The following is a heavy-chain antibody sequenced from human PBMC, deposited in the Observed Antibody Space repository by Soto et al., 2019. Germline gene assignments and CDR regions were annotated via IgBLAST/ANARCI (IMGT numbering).Heavy chain of an antibody. V-gene: IGHV4-61*01. CDR3: ARDFAYLDY. CDR1: GGSFKRGSYS. D-gene: IGHD3-3*01. J-gene: IGHJ4*02. Sequence: QVQLQESGPGLVKTSETLSLTCTVSGGSFKRGSYSWSWIRQPPGQGLEWIGYVYHTGRTSYNPSLKSRVSISMDTSKNQFSLNLDSVTAADTAVYFCARDFAYLDYWGQRTLVTVSS. CDR2: VYHTGRT.